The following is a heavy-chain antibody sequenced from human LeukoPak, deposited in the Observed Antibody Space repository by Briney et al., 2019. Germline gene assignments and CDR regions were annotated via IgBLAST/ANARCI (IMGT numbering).Heavy chain of an antibody. CDR2: IIPIFGTA. Sequence: GASVKVSCKASGGTFSSYAISWVRQAPGQGLEWMGGIIPIFGTANYAQKFQGRVTITADESTSTAYMELSSLRSEDTAVYYCARPYCSGGSCYSHLQHWGQGTLVTVSS. D-gene: IGHD2-15*01. CDR3: ARPYCSGGSCYSHLQH. CDR1: GGTFSSYA. V-gene: IGHV1-69*13. J-gene: IGHJ1*01.